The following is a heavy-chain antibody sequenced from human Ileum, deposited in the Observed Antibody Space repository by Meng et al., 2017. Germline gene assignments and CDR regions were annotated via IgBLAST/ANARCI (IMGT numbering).Heavy chain of an antibody. D-gene: IGHD3-16*01. Sequence: QVQLVQAGAEVKQPGASVKVSCMASGYTFTSFGITWVRQAPGQGLEWMGGISAYNGNTNYAHKVQGRVTMTTDTSTSTAYMELRSLRSDDTAVYYCARGWGGAFDPWGQGTLVTVSS. J-gene: IGHJ5*02. CDR1: GYTFTSFG. CDR2: ISAYNGNT. CDR3: ARGWGGAFDP. V-gene: IGHV1-18*01.